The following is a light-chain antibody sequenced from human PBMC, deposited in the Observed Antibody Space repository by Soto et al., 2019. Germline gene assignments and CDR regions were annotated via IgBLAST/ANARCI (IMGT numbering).Light chain of an antibody. Sequence: QSALTQPASVSGSPGQSITISCTGTSSDVGSHNLVSWYQQHPGQAPKLMIYEVSKRPLGVSARFSASKSGNTASLTISGLQAEDEADYYCCSYGGSXAVXXXXTQLXXL. CDR3: CSYGGSXAV. CDR2: EVS. J-gene: IGLJ7*01. V-gene: IGLV2-23*02. CDR1: SSDVGSHNL.